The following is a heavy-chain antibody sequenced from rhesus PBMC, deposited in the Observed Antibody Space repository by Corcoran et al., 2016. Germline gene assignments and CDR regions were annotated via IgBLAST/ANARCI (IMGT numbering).Heavy chain of an antibody. J-gene: IGHJ3*01. CDR3: AKDSTRMITVTIYDAFDF. V-gene: IGHV3S43*01. CDR1: GFTSGNSD. D-gene: IGHD3-9*01. Sequence: EVQLVESGGGLVQPGGSLRLSCAAPGFTSGNSDLIWIRQAPGKGLEWVSYISSGGSIYYSDSVKGRFTISSDNAKNKLYLQMSSLRVEDTAVYYCAKDSTRMITVTIYDAFDFWGQGLRVTVSS. CDR2: ISSGGSI.